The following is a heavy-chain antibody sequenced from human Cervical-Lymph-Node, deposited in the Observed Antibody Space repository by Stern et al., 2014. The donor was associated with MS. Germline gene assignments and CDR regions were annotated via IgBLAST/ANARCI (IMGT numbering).Heavy chain of an antibody. CDR1: GFTFTNYG. J-gene: IGHJ1*01. V-gene: IGHV3-33*01. CDR3: ARDGWDLLGYFQH. CDR2: MWHDGRNE. Sequence: VQLVESGGGVVQPGRSLRLSCAASGFTFTNYGMHWVPQAPGKGLEGGALMWHDGRNENYADSVRGRFTISRDNSRNTLYLQMNSLRAEDTAVYYCARDGWDLLGYFQHWGQGTLVTVSS. D-gene: IGHD1-26*01.